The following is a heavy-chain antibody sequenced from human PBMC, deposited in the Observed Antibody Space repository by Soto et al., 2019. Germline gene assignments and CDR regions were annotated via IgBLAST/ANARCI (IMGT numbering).Heavy chain of an antibody. Sequence: GGSLRLSCAASEFTFSTYSMNWVRQAPGKGLEWVSYISSSSSTSYADSVKGRFTISRDNAKNTLYLQMNSLRAEDTAVCYCVRTSLVVAAATREDYWGQGTLVTVSS. D-gene: IGHD2-15*01. V-gene: IGHV3-21*05. CDR2: ISSSSST. CDR3: VRTSLVVAAATREDY. J-gene: IGHJ4*02. CDR1: EFTFSTYS.